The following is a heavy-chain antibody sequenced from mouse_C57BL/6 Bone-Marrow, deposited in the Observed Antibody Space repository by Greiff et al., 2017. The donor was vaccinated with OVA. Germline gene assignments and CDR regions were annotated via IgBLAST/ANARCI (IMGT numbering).Heavy chain of an antibody. CDR1: GYAFSSYW. D-gene: IGHD2-1*01. Sequence: QVQLQQSGAELVKPGASVKISCKASGYAFSSYWMNWVKQRPGQGLEWIGQIYPGDGDTNYNGKFKGKATLTADKSSSTAYMQLSSLTSEDSAVYFCANYGNYVSYAMDYWGQGTSVTVSS. V-gene: IGHV1-80*01. CDR2: IYPGDGDT. J-gene: IGHJ4*01. CDR3: ANYGNYVSYAMDY.